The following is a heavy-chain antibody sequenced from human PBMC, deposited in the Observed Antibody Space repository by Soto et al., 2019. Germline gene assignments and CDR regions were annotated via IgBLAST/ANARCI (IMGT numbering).Heavy chain of an antibody. J-gene: IGHJ4*02. CDR2: IYYSGST. Sequence: PSETLSLTCTVSGGSISSYYWSWIRQPPGKGLEWIGYIYYSGSTNYNPSLKSRVTISVDTSKDQFSLKLSSVTAADTAVYYCARDSEGRLDYWGQGTLVTVSS. CDR3: ARDSEGRLDY. V-gene: IGHV4-59*01. CDR1: GGSISSYY.